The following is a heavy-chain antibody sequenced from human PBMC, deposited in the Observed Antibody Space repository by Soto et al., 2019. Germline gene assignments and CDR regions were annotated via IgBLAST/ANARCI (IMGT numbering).Heavy chain of an antibody. D-gene: IGHD2-2*01. CDR2: ISGSGGST. Sequence: GGSLRLSCAASGFTFSSYAMSWVRQAPGKGLEWVSAISGSGGSTYYADSVKGRFTISRDNSKNTLYLQMNSLRAEDTAVYYCAKDRVEDIVVVPAAPAMDVWGQGTTVTVSS. V-gene: IGHV3-23*01. J-gene: IGHJ6*02. CDR3: AKDRVEDIVVVPAAPAMDV. CDR1: GFTFSSYA.